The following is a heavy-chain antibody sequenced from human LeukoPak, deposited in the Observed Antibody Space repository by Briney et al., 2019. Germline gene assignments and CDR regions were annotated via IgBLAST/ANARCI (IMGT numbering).Heavy chain of an antibody. CDR1: GGSISSYY. Sequence: PSETLSLTCTVSGGSISSYYWSWIRQPAGKGLEWIGRIYTSGSTNYNPSLKSRVTISVDKSRNQFSLKLSSVTAADTAVYYCARSIRYYFDYWGQGTLVTVSS. CDR3: ARSIRYYFDY. J-gene: IGHJ4*02. CDR2: IYTSGST. D-gene: IGHD3-9*01. V-gene: IGHV4-4*07.